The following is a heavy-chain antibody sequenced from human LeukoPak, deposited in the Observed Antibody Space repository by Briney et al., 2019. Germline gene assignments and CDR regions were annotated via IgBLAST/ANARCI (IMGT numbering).Heavy chain of an antibody. V-gene: IGHV3-20*04. J-gene: IGHJ4*02. Sequence: GGSLRLSCAASGFTFDNYGMSWVRQAPGKGLEWVSGINWNGGSTGYADSVKGRFTISRDNAKNSLYLQMNSLRAEDTALYYCARGRQYNWNDAFDYWGQGTLVTVSS. D-gene: IGHD1-1*01. CDR3: ARGRQYNWNDAFDY. CDR1: GFTFDNYG. CDR2: INWNGGST.